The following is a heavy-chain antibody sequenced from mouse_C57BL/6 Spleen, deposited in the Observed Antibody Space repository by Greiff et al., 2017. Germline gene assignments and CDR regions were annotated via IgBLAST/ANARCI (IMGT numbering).Heavy chain of an antibody. V-gene: IGHV1-69*01. Sequence: QVQLKQPGAELVMPGASVKLSCKASGYTFTSYCMHWVKQRPGQGLEWIGEIDPSDSYTNYNQKFKGKSTLTVDKSSSTAYMQLSSLTSEDSAVYYCARLSDGSLGGKGTTLTGAS. J-gene: IGHJ2*01. CDR3: ARLSDGSL. CDR2: IDPSDSYT. D-gene: IGHD2-3*01. CDR1: GYTFTSYC.